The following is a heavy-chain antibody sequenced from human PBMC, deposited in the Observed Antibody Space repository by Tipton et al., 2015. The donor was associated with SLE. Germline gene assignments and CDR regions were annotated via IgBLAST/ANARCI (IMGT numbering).Heavy chain of an antibody. CDR3: AVPGGYYCDSGGYSYPDAFDI. D-gene: IGHD3-22*01. CDR2: IYYSGST. J-gene: IGHJ3*02. V-gene: IGHV4-39*07. Sequence: TLSLTCTVSGGSISSSSYYWGWIRQPPGKGLEWIGSIYYSGSTYYNPSLKSRVTISVDTSKNQFSLKLSSVTASDTAVYYCAVPGGYYCDSGGYSYPDAFDICGQGTLFSVSS. CDR1: GGSISSSSYY.